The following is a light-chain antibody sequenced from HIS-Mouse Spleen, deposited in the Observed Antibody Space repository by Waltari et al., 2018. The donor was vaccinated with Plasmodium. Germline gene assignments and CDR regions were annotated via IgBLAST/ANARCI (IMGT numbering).Light chain of an antibody. V-gene: IGLV2-23*01. CDR2: EGS. J-gene: IGLJ2*01. Sequence: QSALTQPASVSGSPGQSITISCTGTSSDVGSYNLVSWYQQHPGNAPKLMICEGSKRPSGVSKRFSGSKSGNTASLTISGLQAEDEADYYCCSYAGSSTHVVFGGGTKLTVL. CDR1: SSDVGSYNL. CDR3: CSYAGSSTHVV.